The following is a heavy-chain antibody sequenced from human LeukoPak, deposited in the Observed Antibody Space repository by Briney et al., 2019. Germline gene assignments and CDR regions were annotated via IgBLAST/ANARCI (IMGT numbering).Heavy chain of an antibody. Sequence: QPGGSLRLSCAASGFTFSSYGMSWVRQAPGKGLEWVSAISGSGGSTYYADSVKGRFTISRDNSKNTLYLQMNSLRAEDTAVYYCAKGRLWFGELVLSPWGQGTLVTVSS. CDR2: ISGSGGST. V-gene: IGHV3-23*01. D-gene: IGHD3-10*01. J-gene: IGHJ5*02. CDR3: AKGRLWFGELVLSP. CDR1: GFTFSSYG.